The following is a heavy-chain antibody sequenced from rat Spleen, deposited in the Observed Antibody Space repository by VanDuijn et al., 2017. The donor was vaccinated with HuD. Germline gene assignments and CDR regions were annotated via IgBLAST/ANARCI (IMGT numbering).Heavy chain of an antibody. J-gene: IGHJ2*01. CDR1: GFTFSDYD. Sequence: EVQLVESGGGLVQPGRSLKLSCAASGFTFSDYDMAWVRQAPTKGLEWIASISTGGDNTYYRDSVKGRFTASRDDAKDTQYLQMDSLRSEDTATYYCTRDSDIPTYFFDYWGQGVMVTVSS. CDR2: ISTGGDNT. CDR3: TRDSDIPTYFFDY. V-gene: IGHV5S13*01. D-gene: IGHD2-7*01.